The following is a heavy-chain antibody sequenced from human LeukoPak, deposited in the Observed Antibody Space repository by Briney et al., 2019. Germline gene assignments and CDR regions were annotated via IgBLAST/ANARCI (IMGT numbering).Heavy chain of an antibody. CDR1: GFTVSSNY. Sequence: PGGSLRLSCAASGFTVSSNYMNWVRQAPGKGLEWVSIIYSGGNTYYADSVKGRFTISRDNSKNTLYLQMISLKAEDTAVYYCAREEGSVVSAFDIWGQGTMVTVSS. J-gene: IGHJ3*02. V-gene: IGHV3-66*01. D-gene: IGHD2-21*01. CDR3: AREEGSVVSAFDI. CDR2: IYSGGNT.